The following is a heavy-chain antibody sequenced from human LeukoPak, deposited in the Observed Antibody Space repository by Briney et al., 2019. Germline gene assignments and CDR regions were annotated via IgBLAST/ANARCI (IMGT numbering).Heavy chain of an antibody. CDR2: ISSSGSTI. D-gene: IGHD6-13*01. V-gene: IGHV3-11*01. CDR1: GFTFSDYY. Sequence: GGSLRLSCAASGFTFSDYYMSWIRQAPGKGLEWVSYISSSGSTIYYADSVKGRFTISRDNAENSLYLQMNSLRAEDTAVYYCARDPLLIAASVGYWGQGTLVTVSS. J-gene: IGHJ4*02. CDR3: ARDPLLIAASVGY.